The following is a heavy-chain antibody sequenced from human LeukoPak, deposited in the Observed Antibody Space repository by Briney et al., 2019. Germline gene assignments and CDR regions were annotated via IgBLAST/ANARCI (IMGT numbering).Heavy chain of an antibody. Sequence: GGSLRLPCAASGFTFSDYYMSWIRQAPGKGLEWVSYISSSGSTIYYADSVKGRFTISRDNAKNSLYLQMNSLRAEDTAVYYCARDRGNYYYYYMDVWGKGTTVTVSS. CDR1: GFTFSDYY. V-gene: IGHV3-11*04. CDR3: ARDRGNYYYYYMDV. D-gene: IGHD3-10*01. J-gene: IGHJ6*03. CDR2: ISSSGSTI.